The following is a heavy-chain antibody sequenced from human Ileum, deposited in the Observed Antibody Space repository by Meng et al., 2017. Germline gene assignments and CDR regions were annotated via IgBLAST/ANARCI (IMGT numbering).Heavy chain of an antibody. J-gene: IGHJ4*02. Sequence: QVQLQQSGPGLVKPSQTLSLTCAISGDSVSGNSGAWNWIRQSPSRGLECLGRTYYRSKWYNDYAVSVKSRITINPDTSKNQFSLQLDSVTPEDTAVYYCAVGNYYFDYWGQGTLVTVSS. CDR1: GDSVSGNSGA. V-gene: IGHV6-1*01. CDR3: AVGNYYFDY. CDR2: TYYRSKWYN. D-gene: IGHD1-26*01.